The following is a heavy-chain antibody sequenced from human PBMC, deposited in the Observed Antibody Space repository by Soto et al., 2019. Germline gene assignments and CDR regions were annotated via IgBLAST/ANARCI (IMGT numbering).Heavy chain of an antibody. CDR2: SYYSGST. D-gene: IGHD3-10*01. CDR1: GGSMSSYY. J-gene: IGHJ6*02. CDR3: ARRGYGPGFPYYYGMDV. Sequence: QVQLQESGPGLVKPSETLSLTCTVSGGSMSSYYWSWIRQPPGKGLEWFWYSYYSGSTKYNPSRRSRVTMSVDTPKNQFSLRLSSVTAADTAVYYCARRGYGPGFPYYYGMDVWGQGTTVTVSS. V-gene: IGHV4-59*01.